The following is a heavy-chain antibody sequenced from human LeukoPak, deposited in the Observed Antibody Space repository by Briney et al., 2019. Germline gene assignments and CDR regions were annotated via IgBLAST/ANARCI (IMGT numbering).Heavy chain of an antibody. Sequence: SETLSLTCTVSGGSISSGGYYWSWIRQHPRKGLEWIGYIYYSGSTYYNPSLKSRVTISVDTSKNQFSLKLSSVTAADTAVYYCAAGYDGYYYGMDVWGQGTTVTVSS. CDR2: IYYSGST. D-gene: IGHD5-12*01. CDR3: AAGYDGYYYGMDV. J-gene: IGHJ6*02. CDR1: GGSISSGGYY. V-gene: IGHV4-31*03.